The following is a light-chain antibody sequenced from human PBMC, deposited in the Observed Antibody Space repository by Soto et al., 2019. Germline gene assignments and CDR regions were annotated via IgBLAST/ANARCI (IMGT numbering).Light chain of an antibody. CDR3: GSWDSSLSAYV. CDR2: DDN. CDR1: SSNIGGNS. J-gene: IGLJ1*01. Sequence: QSVLTPPPPVTAAPGQRATISSSGTSSNIGGNSVSWYQQLPGTAPKLLIYDDNKRPSGIPDRFSGSKSGTSATLGITGFQTGDEADYYCGSWDSSLSAYVFGTGTRSPS. V-gene: IGLV1-51*01.